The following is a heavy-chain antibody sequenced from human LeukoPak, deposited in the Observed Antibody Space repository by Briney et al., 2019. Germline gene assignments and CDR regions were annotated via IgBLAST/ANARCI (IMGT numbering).Heavy chain of an antibody. J-gene: IGHJ3*02. CDR2: IYYSGST. Sequence: PSETLSLTCTVSGGSISSYYWSWIRQPPGKGLEWIGYIYYSGSTNYNPSLKSRVTISVDTSKNQFSLKLSSVTAADTAVYYCARDRIAAADYAFDIWGQGTMVTVSS. CDR1: GGSISSYY. V-gene: IGHV4-59*12. D-gene: IGHD6-13*01. CDR3: ARDRIAAADYAFDI.